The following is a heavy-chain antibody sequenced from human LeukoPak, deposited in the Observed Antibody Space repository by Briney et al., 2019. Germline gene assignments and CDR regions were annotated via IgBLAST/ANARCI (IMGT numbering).Heavy chain of an antibody. CDR2: ISAYNGNT. V-gene: IGHV1-18*01. CDR3: AREDCSGGSCYLNWFDP. J-gene: IGHJ5*02. Sequence: ASVKVSCKASGYTXTSYGISGVRQAPGQGLEWMGWISAYNGNTNYAQKLQGRVTMTTDTSTSTAYMELRSLRSDDTAVYYCAREDCSGGSCYLNWFDPWGQGTLVTVSS. D-gene: IGHD2-15*01. CDR1: GYTXTSYG.